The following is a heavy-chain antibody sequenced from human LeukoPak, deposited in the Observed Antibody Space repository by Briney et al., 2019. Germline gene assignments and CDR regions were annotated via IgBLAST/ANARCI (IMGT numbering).Heavy chain of an antibody. CDR2: VSWNSGSI. Sequence: GGSLRLSCAASGFTFDDYAMHWVRQAPGKGLEWVSGVSWNSGSIGYADSVKGRFTISRDNAKNSLYLQMNSLRAEDMALYYCIVSGYDPIDYWGQGTLVTVSS. V-gene: IGHV3-9*03. J-gene: IGHJ4*02. D-gene: IGHD5-12*01. CDR3: IVSGYDPIDY. CDR1: GFTFDDYA.